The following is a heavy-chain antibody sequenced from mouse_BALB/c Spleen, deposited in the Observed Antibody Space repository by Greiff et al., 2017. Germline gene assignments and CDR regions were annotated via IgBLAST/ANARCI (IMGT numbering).Heavy chain of an antibody. Sequence: QVQLKESGPGLVAPSQSLSITCTVSGFSLTGYGVNWVRQPPGKGLEWLGMIWGDGSTDYNSALKSRLSISKDNSKSQVFLKMNSLQTEDTARYYCARDYRYDGAWFAYWGQGTLVTVSA. J-gene: IGHJ3*01. D-gene: IGHD2-14*01. CDR2: IWGDGST. CDR3: ARDYRYDGAWFAY. CDR1: GFSLTGYG. V-gene: IGHV2-6-7*01.